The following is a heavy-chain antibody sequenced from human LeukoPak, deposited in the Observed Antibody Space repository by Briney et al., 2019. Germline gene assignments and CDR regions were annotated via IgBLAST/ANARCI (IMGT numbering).Heavy chain of an antibody. Sequence: GASVKVSCKASGYTFTSYGISWVRQAPGQGLEWMGWISAYNGNTNYAQKLQGRVTMTRNTSISTAYMELSSLRSEDTAVYYCARSAGGGSGWYWDSYYYYYYGMDVWGQGTTVTVSS. CDR3: ARSAGGGSGWYWDSYYYYYYGMDV. J-gene: IGHJ6*02. V-gene: IGHV1-18*01. D-gene: IGHD6-19*01. CDR1: GYTFTSYG. CDR2: ISAYNGNT.